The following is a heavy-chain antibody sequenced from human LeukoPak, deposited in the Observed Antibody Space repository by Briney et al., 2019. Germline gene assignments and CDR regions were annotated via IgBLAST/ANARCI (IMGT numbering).Heavy chain of an antibody. Sequence: GESLKISCKGSGYSFTSYWIGWVRHMPGKGLEWMGIIYPGDSDTRYSPSFQGQVTISADKSISTAYLQWSSLKASDTAMYYCARLVVRGVIIPNWFDPWGQGTLVTVSS. J-gene: IGHJ5*02. CDR2: IYPGDSDT. CDR3: ARLVVRGVIIPNWFDP. V-gene: IGHV5-51*01. CDR1: GYSFTSYW. D-gene: IGHD3-10*01.